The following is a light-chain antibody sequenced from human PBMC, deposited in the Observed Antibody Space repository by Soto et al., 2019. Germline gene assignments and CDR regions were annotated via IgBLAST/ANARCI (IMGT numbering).Light chain of an antibody. J-gene: IGLJ1*01. CDR2: AND. Sequence: QSVLTQPPSASGTPGQRVTISCSGSSSNIAPNTVNWYQHLPGAAPQLLIFANDRRPSGVPDRFSGSRSGTSASLAISGLQYEDEDDYYCAAWDDSINGYVFGTGTKVTVL. V-gene: IGLV1-44*01. CDR1: SSNIAPNT. CDR3: AAWDDSINGYV.